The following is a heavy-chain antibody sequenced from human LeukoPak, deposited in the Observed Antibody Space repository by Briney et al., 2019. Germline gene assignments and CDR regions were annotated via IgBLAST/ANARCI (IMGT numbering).Heavy chain of an antibody. J-gene: IGHJ4*02. V-gene: IGHV4-34*01. Sequence: SETLSLTCAVYGGSFSGYYWSWVREPPGKGLEWIGEINHSGSTNYNPSLKSRVTISVDTSKNQFSLKLSSVTAADTAVYYCARSALIYCSSTSCHPPDYWGQGTLVTVSS. CDR2: INHSGST. D-gene: IGHD2-2*01. CDR1: GGSFSGYY. CDR3: ARSALIYCSSTSCHPPDY.